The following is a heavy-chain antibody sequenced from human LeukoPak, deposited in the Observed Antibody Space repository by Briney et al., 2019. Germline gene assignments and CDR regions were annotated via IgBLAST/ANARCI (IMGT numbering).Heavy chain of an antibody. CDR3: ARLGLEVGGPNWFDP. V-gene: IGHV3-33*01. J-gene: IGHJ5*02. D-gene: IGHD1-1*01. CDR1: GLTFRNYG. CDR2: IWYDGSNQ. Sequence: GGSLRLSCAASGLTFRNYGMHWVRQAPGKGLEWVAVIWYDGSNQYYVDSVKGRFTISRDNAKNSLYLQMNSLRVEDTAVYYCARLGLEVGGPNWFDPWGQGTLVTVSS.